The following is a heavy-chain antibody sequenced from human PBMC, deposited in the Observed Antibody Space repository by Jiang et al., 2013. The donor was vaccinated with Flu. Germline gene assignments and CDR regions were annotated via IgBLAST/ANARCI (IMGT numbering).Heavy chain of an antibody. J-gene: IGHJ2*01. Sequence: GPGLVKPSGTLSLTCAVSGGSISSSNWWSWVRQPPGKGLEWIGEIYHSGSTNYNPSLKSRVTISVDKSKNQFSLRLSSVTAADTAVYYCARSYDYGDYGLDWYFDLWGLAPWSLSPQ. CDR3: ARSYDYGDYGLDWYFDL. CDR2: IYHSGST. D-gene: IGHD4-17*01. CDR1: GGSISSSNW. V-gene: IGHV4-4*02.